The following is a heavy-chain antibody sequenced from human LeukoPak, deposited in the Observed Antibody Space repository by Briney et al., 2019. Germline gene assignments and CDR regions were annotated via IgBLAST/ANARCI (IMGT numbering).Heavy chain of an antibody. D-gene: IGHD6-13*01. Sequence: PGRSLRLSCAASGFTFSSYGMHWVRQAPGKGLEWVAVISYDGSNKYYADSVKGRFTISRDNSKNTLYLQMNSLRAEDTAVYYCAKVKSGVAAAGKGAYYFDYWGQGTLVTVSS. V-gene: IGHV3-30*18. CDR3: AKVKSGVAAAGKGAYYFDY. J-gene: IGHJ4*02. CDR1: GFTFSSYG. CDR2: ISYDGSNK.